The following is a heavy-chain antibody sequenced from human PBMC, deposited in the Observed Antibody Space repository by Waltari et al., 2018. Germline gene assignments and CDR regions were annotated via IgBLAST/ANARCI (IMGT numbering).Heavy chain of an antibody. D-gene: IGHD5-12*01. Sequence: QLQLVESGGGVVQPGRSLRLSCAASGFTFSSYGMHWVRQAPGKGLEWVAVIWYDGSNKYYADSVKDRFTISRDNSKNTLYLQMNSLRAEDTAVYYCAIDPAGGYSFGRADSWGQGTLVTVSS. CDR1: GFTFSSYG. CDR2: IWYDGSNK. V-gene: IGHV3-33*01. J-gene: IGHJ4*02. CDR3: AIDPAGGYSFGRADS.